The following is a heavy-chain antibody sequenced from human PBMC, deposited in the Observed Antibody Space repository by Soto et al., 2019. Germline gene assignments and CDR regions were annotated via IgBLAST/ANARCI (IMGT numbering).Heavy chain of an antibody. CDR3: AKEPARRIAPNDY. V-gene: IGHV3-23*01. Sequence: GGSLRLSCAASGFTFSSYAMSWVRQAPGKGLEWVSAISDSGGSTYYADSVKGRLTISRDNSKNTLYLQMNSLRAEDTAVYYCAKEPARRIAPNDYWGQGTLVTVSS. CDR2: ISDSGGST. CDR1: GFTFSSYA. J-gene: IGHJ4*02. D-gene: IGHD3-16*02.